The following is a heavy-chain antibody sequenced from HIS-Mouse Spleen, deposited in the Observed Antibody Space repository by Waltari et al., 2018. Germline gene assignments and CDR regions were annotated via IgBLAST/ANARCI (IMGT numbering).Heavy chain of an antibody. J-gene: IGHJ4*02. V-gene: IGHV3-30*18. CDR2: ISYDGSNK. CDR3: AKASSGWLDY. CDR1: GFTFSRCG. Sequence: QVPLVESGGGVVQPGGSLRLSCAASGFTFSRCGLPWVRQAPGKGLEWVAVISYDGSNKYYADSVKGRFTISRDNSKNTLYLQMNSLRAEDTAVYYCAKASSGWLDYWGQGTLVTVSS. D-gene: IGHD6-19*01.